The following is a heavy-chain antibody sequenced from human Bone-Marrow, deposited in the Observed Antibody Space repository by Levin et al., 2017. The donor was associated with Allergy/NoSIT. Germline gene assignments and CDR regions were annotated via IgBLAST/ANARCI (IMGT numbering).Heavy chain of an antibody. V-gene: IGHV4-4*02. CDR2: THHNGRT. Sequence: GSLRLSCVVSGGSITSSSWWSWVRQPPGKGLEWIGETHHNGRTNYNPSLKSRVTISVDKSKNQFSLKMSSVTAADTAVFYCARGEVALGFDYWGQGTLVTVSS. CDR3: ARGEVALGFDY. D-gene: IGHD1-26*01. J-gene: IGHJ4*02. CDR1: GGSITSSSW.